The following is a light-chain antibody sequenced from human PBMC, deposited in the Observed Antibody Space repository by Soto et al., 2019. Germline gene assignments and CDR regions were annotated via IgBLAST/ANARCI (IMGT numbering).Light chain of an antibody. CDR2: EAD. Sequence: DIQMTQSPSSLSASVGDRVTITCRASQGISIYLAWYQQIPGKAPKLLIHEADTLQSGVPSRFSGSGSGTDFTLTISSLQPEDVASYYCQKYNSAPLTFGGGTKVEI. CDR3: QKYNSAPLT. J-gene: IGKJ4*01. CDR1: QGISIY. V-gene: IGKV1-27*01.